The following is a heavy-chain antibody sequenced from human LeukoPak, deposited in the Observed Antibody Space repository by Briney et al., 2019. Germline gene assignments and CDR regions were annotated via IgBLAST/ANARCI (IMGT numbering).Heavy chain of an antibody. CDR2: IYYSGST. V-gene: IGHV4-59*08. D-gene: IGHD4-23*01. CDR3: ARLGSYGGNSYFDY. CDR1: GGSISSYY. J-gene: IGHJ4*02. Sequence: KPSETLSLTCTVSGGSISSYYWSWIRQTPGKGLEWIGYIYYSGSTNYNPSLKSRVTISVDTSKNQFSLKLSSVTAADTAVYYCARLGSYGGNSYFDYWGQGTLVTVSS.